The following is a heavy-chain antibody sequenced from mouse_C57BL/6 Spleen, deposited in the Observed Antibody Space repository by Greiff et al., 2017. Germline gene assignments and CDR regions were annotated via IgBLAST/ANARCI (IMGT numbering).Heavy chain of an antibody. D-gene: IGHD2-3*01. CDR3: ARDDGYHLYFDV. V-gene: IGHV3-6*01. CDR1: GYSITSGYY. J-gene: IGHJ1*03. Sequence: EVQLQESGPGLVKPSQSLSLTCSVTGYSITSGYYWNWIRQFPGNKLEWMGYISYDGSNNYNPSLKNRISITRDTSKNQFFLKLNSVTTEDTATYYCARDDGYHLYFDVWGTGTTVTVSS. CDR2: ISYDGSN.